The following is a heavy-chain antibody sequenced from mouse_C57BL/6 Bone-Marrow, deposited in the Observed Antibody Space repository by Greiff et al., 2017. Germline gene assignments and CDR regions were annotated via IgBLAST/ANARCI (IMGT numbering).Heavy chain of an antibody. D-gene: IGHD2-4*01. CDR3: ARTYDYDDEGLFDY. CDR2: IWSGGST. Sequence: VKLMESGPGLVQPSQSLSITCTVSGFSLTSYGVHWVRQSPGKGLEWLGVIWSGGSTDYNAAFISRLSISKDNSKSQVFFKMNSLQADDTAIYYCARTYDYDDEGLFDYWGQVTTLTVSS. J-gene: IGHJ2*01. V-gene: IGHV2-2*01. CDR1: GFSLTSYG.